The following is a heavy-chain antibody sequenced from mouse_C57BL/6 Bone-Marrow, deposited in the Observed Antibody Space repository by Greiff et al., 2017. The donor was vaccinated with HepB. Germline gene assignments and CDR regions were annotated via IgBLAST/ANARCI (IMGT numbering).Heavy chain of an antibody. D-gene: IGHD1-1*02. CDR3: AREDLWPPGGFAY. V-gene: IGHV4-1*01. J-gene: IGHJ3*01. Sequence: PASGIDFSRYWMSWVRRAPGKGLEWIGEINPDSSTINYAPSLKDKFIISRDNAKNTLYLQMSKVRSEDTALYYCAREDLWPPGGFAYWGQGTLVTVSA. CDR2: INPDSSTI. CDR1: GIDFSRYW.